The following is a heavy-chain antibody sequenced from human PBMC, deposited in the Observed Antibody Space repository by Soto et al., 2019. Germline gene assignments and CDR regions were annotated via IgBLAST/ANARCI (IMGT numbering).Heavy chain of an antibody. J-gene: IGHJ6*02. V-gene: IGHV1-2*02. Sequence: EASVKVSCKASGYTFTGYYMHWVRQAPGQGLEWMGWINPNSGGTNYAQKFQGRVTMTRDTSISTAYMELSRLRSDDTAVYYCATRTPDRGSSSWYGFVPYYGMDVWGQGTTVTVSS. D-gene: IGHD6-13*01. CDR2: INPNSGGT. CDR3: ATRTPDRGSSSWYGFVPYYGMDV. CDR1: GYTFTGYY.